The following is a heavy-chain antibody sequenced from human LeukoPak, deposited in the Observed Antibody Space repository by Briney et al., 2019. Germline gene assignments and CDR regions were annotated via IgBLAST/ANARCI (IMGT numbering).Heavy chain of an antibody. J-gene: IGHJ2*01. V-gene: IGHV4-59*01. D-gene: IGHD3/OR15-3a*01. CDR1: GGSISNYY. CDR2: IYYSGST. Sequence: SETLSLTCTVSGGSISNYYWSWIRQPPGKGLEWIGYIYYSGSTNYNPSLKSRVTISVDTSKNQFSLNLSSVTAADTAVYYCARYGTGFLFDLWGRGTLVTVSS. CDR3: ARYGTGFLFDL.